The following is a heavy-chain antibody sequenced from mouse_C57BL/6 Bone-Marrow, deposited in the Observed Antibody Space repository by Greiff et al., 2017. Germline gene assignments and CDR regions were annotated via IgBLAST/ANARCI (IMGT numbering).Heavy chain of an antibody. CDR3: ARENWGWFAY. Sequence: VQLQQSGAELARPGASVKLSCKASGYTFTSYGISWVKQRTGQGLEWIGEIYPRSGNTYYNEKFKGKATLTADKSSSTAYMELRSLTSEDSAVCVCARENWGWFAYWGQGTLVTVSA. CDR2: IYPRSGNT. J-gene: IGHJ3*01. V-gene: IGHV1-81*01. D-gene: IGHD4-1*01. CDR1: GYTFTSYG.